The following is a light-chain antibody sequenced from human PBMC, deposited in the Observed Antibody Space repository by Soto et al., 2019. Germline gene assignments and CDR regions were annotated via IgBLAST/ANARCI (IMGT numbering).Light chain of an antibody. Sequence: QSVLTQPPSASGTPGQRVTISCSGSSSNIGSNDVYRYQQLPGTAPKLLIYRNNQRPSGVPDRFSGSKSGTSASLAISGLRSEDEADYYCAAWDDSLSGVVFGGGTKLTVL. J-gene: IGLJ2*01. V-gene: IGLV1-47*01. CDR2: RNN. CDR1: SSNIGSND. CDR3: AAWDDSLSGVV.